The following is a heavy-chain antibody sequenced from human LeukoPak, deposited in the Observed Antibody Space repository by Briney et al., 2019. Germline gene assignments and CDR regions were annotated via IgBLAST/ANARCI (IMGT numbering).Heavy chain of an antibody. CDR3: AGYGEGGDAFDI. CDR2: IYYSGTT. V-gene: IGHV4-59*08. D-gene: IGHD4-17*01. J-gene: IGHJ3*02. CDR1: GGSISSYY. Sequence: SETLSLTCTVSGGSISSYYWSWIRQPPGKGLEWIGYIYYSGTTNYNPSLKSRVTISVDTSKNQFSLKLSSVTAADTAAYYCAGYGEGGDAFDIWGQGTMVTVSS.